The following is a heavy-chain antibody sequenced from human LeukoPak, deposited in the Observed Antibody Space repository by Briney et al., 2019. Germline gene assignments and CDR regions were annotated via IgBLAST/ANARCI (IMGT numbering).Heavy chain of an antibody. CDR3: AKSSGARSQFSSIPDY. J-gene: IGHJ4*02. CDR2: INSDGSST. V-gene: IGHV3-74*01. Sequence: GGSLRLSCAASGFTFSSYWMHWVRQAPGKGLVWVSRINSDGSSTSYADSVKGRFTISRDNAKNTLYLQMNSLRAEDTAVYYCAKSSGARSQFSSIPDYWGQGTLVTVSS. CDR1: GFTFSSYW. D-gene: IGHD6-19*01.